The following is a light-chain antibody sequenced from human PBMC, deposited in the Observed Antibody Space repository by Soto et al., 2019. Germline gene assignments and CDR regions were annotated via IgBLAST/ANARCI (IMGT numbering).Light chain of an antibody. Sequence: DIQMTQSPSTLSASVGDRVTVTCRASQSISSYLNWYQQKPGKAPKLLIYAASSLQSGVPSRFSGSGSGTDFTLTISSLQPEDFATYYCQQSYSTPSTFGQGTQREIK. J-gene: IGKJ5*01. CDR3: QQSYSTPST. CDR1: QSISSY. V-gene: IGKV1-39*01. CDR2: AAS.